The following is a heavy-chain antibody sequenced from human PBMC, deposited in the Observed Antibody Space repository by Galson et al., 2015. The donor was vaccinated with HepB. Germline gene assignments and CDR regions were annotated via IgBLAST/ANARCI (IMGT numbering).Heavy chain of an antibody. Sequence: SLRLSCAASGFTFSRYAMSWVRQAPGKGLEWVSAISGSGGSTYYADSVKGRFTISRDNSKNTLYLQMNSLRAEDTAVYYCAKHIVVVPAAIRGIYYYYGMDVWGQGTTVTVSS. CDR3: AKHIVVVPAAIRGIYYYYGMDV. J-gene: IGHJ6*02. D-gene: IGHD2-2*02. CDR2: ISGSGGST. V-gene: IGHV3-23*01. CDR1: GFTFSRYA.